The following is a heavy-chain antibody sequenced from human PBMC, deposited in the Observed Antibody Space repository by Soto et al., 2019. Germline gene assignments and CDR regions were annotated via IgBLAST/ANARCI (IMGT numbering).Heavy chain of an antibody. Sequence: ASVKVSCKASGYTFTSYYVHWVRQAPGQGLEWMGIINPSGGSTSYAQKFQGRVTMTRDTSTSTAYMELSSLRSEDTAVYYCARDLPGTFAQFDPWGQGTLVTVSS. J-gene: IGHJ5*02. CDR1: GYTFTSYY. D-gene: IGHD3-10*01. CDR3: ARDLPGTFAQFDP. CDR2: INPSGGST. V-gene: IGHV1-46*01.